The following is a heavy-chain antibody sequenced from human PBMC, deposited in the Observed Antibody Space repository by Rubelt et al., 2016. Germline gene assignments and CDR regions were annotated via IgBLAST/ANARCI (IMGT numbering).Heavy chain of an antibody. D-gene: IGHD1-1*01. CDR2: IYHSGST. Sequence: QLQLQESGPGLVKPSETLSLTCTVSGGSISSSSYYWGWIRQPPGKGLEWIGSIYHSGSTYYNPSVKCGVTISVETSKNQLSRKLSSVTAADTAVDYCASSSNWNVDYWGQGTLVTVSS. J-gene: IGHJ4*02. V-gene: IGHV4-39*07. CDR1: GGSISSSSYY. CDR3: ASSSNWNVDY.